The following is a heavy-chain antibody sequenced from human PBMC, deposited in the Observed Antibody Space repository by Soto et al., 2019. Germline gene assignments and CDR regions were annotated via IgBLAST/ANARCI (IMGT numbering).Heavy chain of an antibody. V-gene: IGHV5-51*01. CDR1: GYVFANYW. J-gene: IGHJ4*02. CDR3: ARAPSHGWFQHFGF. Sequence: GESLKISCKGSGYVFANYWIGWVRQMPGKGLEWMGIIYPGDSDTRYSPSFQGHVTISVDKSISTAYLQWNSLKASDTAIYYCARAPSHGWFQHFGFWGQGTLVTVSS. D-gene: IGHD6-19*01. CDR2: IYPGDSDT.